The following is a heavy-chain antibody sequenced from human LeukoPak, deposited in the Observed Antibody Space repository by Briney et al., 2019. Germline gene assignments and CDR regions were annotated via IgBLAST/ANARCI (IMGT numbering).Heavy chain of an antibody. Sequence: PSETLSLTCTVSGRSMTSYYCSWIRQPPGKGLEWIGNIYYSGSTNYNPSLKSRVTISIDTSKNQFSLKLSSVTAADTAVYYCASTANYYGSGSYYKNWGQGTLVTVSS. J-gene: IGHJ4*02. CDR2: IYYSGST. CDR1: GRSMTSYY. D-gene: IGHD3-10*01. CDR3: ASTANYYGSGSYYKN. V-gene: IGHV4-59*01.